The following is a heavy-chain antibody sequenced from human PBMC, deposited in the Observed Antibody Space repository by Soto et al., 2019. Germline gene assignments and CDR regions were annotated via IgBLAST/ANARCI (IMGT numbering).Heavy chain of an antibody. Sequence: PSETLSLTCTVSGGSISSGGYYWSWIRQHPGKGLEWIGYIYYSGSTYYNPSLKSRVTISVDTSKNQFSLKLSSVTAADTAVYYCARTSSVAYGYGFDYWGQGTLVTVSS. D-gene: IGHD5-18*01. V-gene: IGHV4-31*03. J-gene: IGHJ4*02. CDR2: IYYSGST. CDR1: GGSISSGGYY. CDR3: ARTSSVAYGYGFDY.